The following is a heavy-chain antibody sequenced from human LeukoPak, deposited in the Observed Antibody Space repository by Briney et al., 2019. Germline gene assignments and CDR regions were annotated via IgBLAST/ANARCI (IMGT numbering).Heavy chain of an antibody. CDR2: ISGSGGST. V-gene: IGHV3-23*01. D-gene: IGHD5-18*01. J-gene: IGHJ4*02. CDR3: AREGLGGSTDTAMVVDY. Sequence: GSLRLSCAASGFTFSSYAMSWVRQAPGKGLEWVSAISGSGGSTYYADSVKGRFTVSRDNAKNSLYLQMNSLRAEDTAVYYCAREGLGGSTDTAMVVDYWGQGTLVTVSS. CDR1: GFTFSSYA.